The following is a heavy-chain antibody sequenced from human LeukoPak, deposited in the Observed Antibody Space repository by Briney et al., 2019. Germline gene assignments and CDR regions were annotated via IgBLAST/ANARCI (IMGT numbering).Heavy chain of an antibody. Sequence: GSLRLSCAASGFTFSSYSMNWVRQAPGKGLEWVSSISSSSSYIYYADSVKGRFTITRDNAKNSLYLQMNSLRAEDTAVYYCARGPSNCSGGSCYPDDAFDIWGQGTMVTVSS. D-gene: IGHD2-15*01. CDR1: GFTFSSYS. CDR3: ARGPSNCSGGSCYPDDAFDI. CDR2: ISSSSSYI. J-gene: IGHJ3*02. V-gene: IGHV3-21*01.